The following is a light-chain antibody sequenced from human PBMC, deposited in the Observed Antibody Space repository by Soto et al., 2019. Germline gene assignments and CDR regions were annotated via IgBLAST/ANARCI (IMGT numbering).Light chain of an antibody. Sequence: QSALTQPASVSGSPGQSITISCTGTSSDVGGYNHVSWYQHHPGKAPKLIISDVSKRPSGVSNRFSGSKSGNTASLTVSGLQAEDDADYYCSSYTSVSTVIFGGGTKLTVL. CDR1: SSDVGGYNH. V-gene: IGLV2-14*03. J-gene: IGLJ2*01. CDR2: DVS. CDR3: SSYTSVSTVI.